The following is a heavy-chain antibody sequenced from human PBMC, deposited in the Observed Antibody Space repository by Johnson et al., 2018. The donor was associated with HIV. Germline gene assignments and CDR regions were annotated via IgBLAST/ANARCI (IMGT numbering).Heavy chain of an antibody. V-gene: IGHV3-30*02. D-gene: IGHD5-18*01. CDR2: IRYDGNNK. Sequence: QVQLVESGGGVVQPGGSLRLSCAASGFTFSRYGMNWVRQAPGKGLEWVAFIRYDGNNKYYADSVKGRFTISRDNSKNTVYLQMNSLRAEDTAVYYCAKRVHSYGYAGAFDIWGQGTMVTVSS. J-gene: IGHJ3*02. CDR1: GFTFSRYG. CDR3: AKRVHSYGYAGAFDI.